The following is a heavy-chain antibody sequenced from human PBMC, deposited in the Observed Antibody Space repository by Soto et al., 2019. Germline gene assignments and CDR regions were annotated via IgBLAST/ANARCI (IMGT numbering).Heavy chain of an antibody. CDR3: AIDIVTPRGNSYIHS. J-gene: IGHJ4*02. CDR2: VYHTGDT. CDR1: GGTVASSHW. V-gene: IGHV4-4*02. D-gene: IGHD5-18*01. Sequence: PSGTLSLTCGVSGGTVASSHWWSWVRPSPGRGLEWIGNVYHTGDTNFNPSLQSRVTFSVDKSNNQFSLRMTSVTAADTAVYFCAIDIVTPRGNSYIHSWGPGTLVTVSS.